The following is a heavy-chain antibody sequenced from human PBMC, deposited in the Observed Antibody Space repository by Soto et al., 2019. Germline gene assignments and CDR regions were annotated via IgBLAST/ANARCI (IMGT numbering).Heavy chain of an antibody. CDR1: GFTFSKYG. Sequence: QVQLVESGGGVVQPGGSLRLSCAASGFTFSKYGMHWVRQAPGKGLEWVAVISYDGSVEYYGDSVKGRFTISRDNSQQTLFLPMTSLRAEDTAVYYCAKPSEPFRAPYYFDSWGRGTLVTVSS. D-gene: IGHD1-26*01. V-gene: IGHV3-30*18. CDR3: AKPSEPFRAPYYFDS. J-gene: IGHJ4*02. CDR2: ISYDGSVE.